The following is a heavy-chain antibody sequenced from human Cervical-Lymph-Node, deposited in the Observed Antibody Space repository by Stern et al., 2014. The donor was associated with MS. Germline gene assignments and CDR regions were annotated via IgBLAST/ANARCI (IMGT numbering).Heavy chain of an antibody. CDR2: IYPNDSDT. CDR3: ARHVQGFDY. CDR1: GYSFTIFY. Sequence: EVQLVESGAEVKKPGASLKVSCKLSGYSFTIFYIPWVRQTPWKCLEWMGIIYPNDSDTTYSPSFQGQVTISSDKSSTTAYLQWSSLRAADTAMYYCARHVQGFDYWGQGTLVTVSS. V-gene: IGHV5-51*01. J-gene: IGHJ4*02.